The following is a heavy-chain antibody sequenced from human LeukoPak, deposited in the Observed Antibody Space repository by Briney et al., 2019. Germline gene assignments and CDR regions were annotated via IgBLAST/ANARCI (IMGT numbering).Heavy chain of an antibody. D-gene: IGHD3-9*01. Sequence: PSETLSLTCTVSGVSITLYYWTWIRQSPKKGLEWIGDISNRGSNYNPSLSSRLTISTDTSKNHFSLRLTSVSAADTAVYYCARGNYDILSDYSLYSPRGGFDHWGQGILVTVSS. CDR2: ISNRGS. V-gene: IGHV4-59*01. CDR1: GVSITLYY. J-gene: IGHJ4*02. CDR3: ARGNYDILSDYSLYSPRGGFDH.